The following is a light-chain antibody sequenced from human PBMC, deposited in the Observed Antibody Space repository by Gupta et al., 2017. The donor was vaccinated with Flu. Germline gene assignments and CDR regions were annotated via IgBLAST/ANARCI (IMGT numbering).Light chain of an antibody. CDR1: QNVLYRSENKNY. V-gene: IGKV4-1*01. CDR3: QQYVSTSPIT. Sequence: DIVMTQSPDSLAVSLGERATINCKSSQNVLYRSENKNYIAWYQQKPGQPPKLLISWASTRESGVPDRFRGSGYGTDFTLTISSRQAEDVGVYFCQQYVSTSPITFGQGTRLEVK. J-gene: IGKJ5*01. CDR2: WAS.